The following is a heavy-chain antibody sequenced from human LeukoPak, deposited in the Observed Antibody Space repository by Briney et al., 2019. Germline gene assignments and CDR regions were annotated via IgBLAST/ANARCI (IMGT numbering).Heavy chain of an antibody. CDR3: AREGAYYDFWSGYYNPLSWFDP. V-gene: IGHV3-7*03. D-gene: IGHD3-3*01. Sequence: PGGSLRLSCAASGFIFSRYAMTWVRQTPGKGLEWVASIKEDGSERQYVDSVKGRFTISRDNAKNSLYLQMNSLRAEDTAVYYCAREGAYYDFWSGYYNPLSWFDPWGQGTLVTVSS. J-gene: IGHJ5*02. CDR2: IKEDGSER. CDR1: GFIFSRYA.